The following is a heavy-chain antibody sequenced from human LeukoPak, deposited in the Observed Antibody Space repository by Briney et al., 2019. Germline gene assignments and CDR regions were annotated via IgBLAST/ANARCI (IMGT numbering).Heavy chain of an antibody. V-gene: IGHV4-4*07. J-gene: IGHJ5*02. D-gene: IGHD3-10*01. CDR3: ARDQSPNYYGSGSYSNWFDP. Sequence: SETLSLTCTVSGDSISSYYWSWIRQPAGKGLEWIGRIYPSGNTNYNPSLKSRVTMSVDTSENQFSLRVISVTAADTAVYYCARDQSPNYYGSGSYSNWFDPWGQGTLVTVSS. CDR1: GDSISSYY. CDR2: IYPSGNT.